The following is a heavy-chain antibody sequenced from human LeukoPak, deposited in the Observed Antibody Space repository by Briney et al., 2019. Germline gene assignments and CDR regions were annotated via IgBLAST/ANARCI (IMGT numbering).Heavy chain of an antibody. CDR2: IKQDGSEK. D-gene: IGHD3-10*01. CDR1: GFTFDTYG. V-gene: IGHV3-7*01. J-gene: IGHJ3*02. Sequence: GGSLRLSCAASGFTFDTYGMHWVRQAPGKGLEWVANIKQDGSEKYYVDSVKGRFTISRDNAKNSLYLQMNSLRAEDTAVYYCARDFGLDAFDIWGQGTMVTVSS. CDR3: ARDFGLDAFDI.